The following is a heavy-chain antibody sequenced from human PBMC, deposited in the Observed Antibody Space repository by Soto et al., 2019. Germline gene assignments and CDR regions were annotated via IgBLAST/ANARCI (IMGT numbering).Heavy chain of an antibody. CDR3: ARYDILTGDMFDP. CDR2: IYSSENT. D-gene: IGHD3-9*01. V-gene: IGHV4-39*01. CDR1: GGSVSSNGYS. J-gene: IGHJ5*02. Sequence: PSETLSLTCTVSGGSVSSNGYSWGWIRQSPGKGLEWIGTIYSSENTYYNPSLLSRVTISVDTSKNEFSLRLSSVTAADTAVYYCARYDILTGDMFDPCGQGTLVIVSA.